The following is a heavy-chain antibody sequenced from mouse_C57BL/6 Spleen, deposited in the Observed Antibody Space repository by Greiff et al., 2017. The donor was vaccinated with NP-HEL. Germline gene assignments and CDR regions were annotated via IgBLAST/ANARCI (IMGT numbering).Heavy chain of an antibody. J-gene: IGHJ2*01. CDR1: GYTFTDYE. CDR3: TRNYYGGSYVCYFDY. CDR2: IDPETGGT. V-gene: IGHV1-15*01. Sequence: QVQLQQSGAELVRPGASVTLSCKASGYTFTDYEMHWVKQTPVHGLEWIGAIDPETGGTAYNQKFKGKAILTADKSSSTAYMELSSLTSEDSAVYYCTRNYYGGSYVCYFDYWGKGTTLTVSS. D-gene: IGHD1-1*01.